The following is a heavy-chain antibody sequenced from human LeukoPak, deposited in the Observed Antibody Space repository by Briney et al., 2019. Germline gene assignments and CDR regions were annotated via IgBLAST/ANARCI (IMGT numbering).Heavy chain of an antibody. V-gene: IGHV1-18*04. D-gene: IGHD2-15*01. J-gene: IGHJ5*02. Sequence: GASVKVSYTAAGYTFTRYYMHWVRQAPGQALEWMGWISTSNGNTNYAQKLQGRVTMTTDTSTSTAYLDLRSLTSDDTAVYYCARQVVATTEWFDPWGQGTLVTVSS. CDR3: ARQVVATTEWFDP. CDR1: GYTFTRYY. CDR2: ISTSNGNT.